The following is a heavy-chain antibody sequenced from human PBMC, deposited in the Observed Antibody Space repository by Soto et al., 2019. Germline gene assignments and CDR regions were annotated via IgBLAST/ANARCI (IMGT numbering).Heavy chain of an antibody. CDR3: AKVGDIVVVPAAMSLDY. Sequence: GGSLRLSCAASGFTFSRYAMSWVRQAPGKGLEWVSAISGSGGSTYYADSVKGRFTISRDNSKNTLYLQMNSLRAEETAVYYGAKVGDIVVVPAAMSLDYWGQGTLVTVSS. CDR1: GFTFSRYA. D-gene: IGHD2-2*01. J-gene: IGHJ4*02. V-gene: IGHV3-23*01. CDR2: ISGSGGST.